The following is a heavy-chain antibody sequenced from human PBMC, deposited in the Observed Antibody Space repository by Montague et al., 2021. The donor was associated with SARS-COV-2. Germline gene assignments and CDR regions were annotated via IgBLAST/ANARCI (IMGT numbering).Heavy chain of an antibody. CDR1: GGSISSSSYY. D-gene: IGHD2-2*01. Sequence: TLSLTCTVSGGSISSSSYYWGWIRQPPGKGLEWIGSIYYSGSTYYNPSLKSRVTISVDTSKNQFSLKLSSVTAADTAVYYCARDKAEYSVVVPAVPLAYGMDVWGQGTTVTVSS. CDR3: ARDKAEYSVVVPAVPLAYGMDV. CDR2: IYYSGST. J-gene: IGHJ6*02. V-gene: IGHV4-39*07.